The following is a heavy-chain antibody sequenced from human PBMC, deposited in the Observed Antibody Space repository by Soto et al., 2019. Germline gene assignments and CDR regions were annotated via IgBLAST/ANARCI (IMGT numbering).Heavy chain of an antibody. J-gene: IGHJ4*02. V-gene: IGHV3-23*01. CDR2: FRTGADDGTT. CDR1: GFTFSSYS. CDR3: AKKVNSGPGSQYFDY. Sequence: GGSLRLSCAASGFTFSSYSMSWVRQAPGKGLEWVSGFRTGADDGTTYYADSVKGRFTISRDISKNTLFLQMNSLRAEDTAIYYCAKKVNSGPGSQYFDYWGQGTLVTAPQ. D-gene: IGHD3-10*01.